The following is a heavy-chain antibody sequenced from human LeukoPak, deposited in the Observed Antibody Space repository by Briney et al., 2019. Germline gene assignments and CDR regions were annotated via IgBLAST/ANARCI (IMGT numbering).Heavy chain of an antibody. V-gene: IGHV4-59*08. Sequence: PSETLSLTCAVYGGSFSGYYWNWIRQPPGRGLEWIGNLYYSGSTNYNPSLKSRVTMSVDTSKNQLSLTLSSVTAADTAVYYCARHVYCTNGICSDYWGQGTLVTVSS. CDR1: GGSFSGYY. J-gene: IGHJ4*02. CDR2: LYYSGST. CDR3: ARHVYCTNGICSDY. D-gene: IGHD2-8*01.